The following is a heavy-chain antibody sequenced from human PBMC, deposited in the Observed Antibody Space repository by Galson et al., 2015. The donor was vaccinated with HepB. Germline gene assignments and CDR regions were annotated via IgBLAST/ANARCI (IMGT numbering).Heavy chain of an antibody. V-gene: IGHV3-33*08. Sequence: SLRLSCAASGFTFSSYGTHWVRQAPGKGLEWVAVIWYDGSNKYYADSVKGRFTISRDNSKNTLYLQMNSLRAEDTAVYYCARDPAPIYYDILTGYFDYWGQGTLVTVSS. J-gene: IGHJ4*02. CDR2: IWYDGSNK. CDR1: GFTFSSYG. D-gene: IGHD3-9*01. CDR3: ARDPAPIYYDILTGYFDY.